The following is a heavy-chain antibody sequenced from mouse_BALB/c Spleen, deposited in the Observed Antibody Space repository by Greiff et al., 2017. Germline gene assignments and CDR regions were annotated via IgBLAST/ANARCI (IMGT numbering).Heavy chain of an antibody. CDR1: GFNIKDTY. V-gene: IGHV14-3*02. Sequence: EVQLQQSGAELVKPGASVKLSCTASGFNIKDTYMHWVKQRPEQGLEWIGRIDPANGNTKYDPKFQGKATITADTSSNTAYLQLSSLTSEDTAVYYCARAYYGNWFAYWGQGTLVTVSA. CDR3: ARAYYGNWFAY. J-gene: IGHJ3*01. D-gene: IGHD2-10*01. CDR2: IDPANGNT.